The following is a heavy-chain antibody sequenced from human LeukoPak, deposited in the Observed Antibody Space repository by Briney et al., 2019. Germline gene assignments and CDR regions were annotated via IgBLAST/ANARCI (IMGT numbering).Heavy chain of an antibody. V-gene: IGHV3-21*01. D-gene: IGHD6-13*01. CDR2: ISSSSSSYI. J-gene: IGHJ6*03. Sequence: GGSLRLSCAASGFTFDDYGMSWVRQAPGKGLEWVSSISSSSSSYIYYADSVKGRFTISRDNAKNSLYLQMNSLRAEDTAVYYCARDQVSSQTSYYYYMDVWGKGTTVTVSS. CDR3: ARDQVSSQTSYYYYMDV. CDR1: GFTFDDYG.